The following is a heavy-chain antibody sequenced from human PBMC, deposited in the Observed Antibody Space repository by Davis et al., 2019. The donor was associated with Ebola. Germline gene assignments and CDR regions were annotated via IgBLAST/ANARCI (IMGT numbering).Heavy chain of an antibody. CDR1: GFTFSSYG. D-gene: IGHD2-2*01. V-gene: IGHV3-30*18. J-gene: IGHJ6*02. Sequence: GESLKISCAASGFTFSSYGMHWVRQAPGKGLEWVAVISYDGSNKYYADSVKGRFTISRDNSKNTLYLQMNSLRAEDTAVYYCAKDSGYCSSTSCLPYYYYGMDVWGQGTTVTVSS. CDR2: ISYDGSNK. CDR3: AKDSGYCSSTSCLPYYYYGMDV.